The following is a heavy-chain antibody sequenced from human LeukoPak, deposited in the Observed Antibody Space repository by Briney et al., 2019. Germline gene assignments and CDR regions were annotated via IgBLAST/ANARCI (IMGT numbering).Heavy chain of an antibody. D-gene: IGHD5-18*01. Sequence: LSGGSLRLSCAASGFTFSSYWMSWVRQAPEKGLEWVANINQGGSEKYYVDSVKGRLTISGDNAKNSLYLQMNSLRAEDTAVYYCARDETALDSWGQGTLVTVSS. CDR1: GFTFSSYW. CDR2: INQGGSEK. V-gene: IGHV3-7*01. J-gene: IGHJ4*02. CDR3: ARDETALDS.